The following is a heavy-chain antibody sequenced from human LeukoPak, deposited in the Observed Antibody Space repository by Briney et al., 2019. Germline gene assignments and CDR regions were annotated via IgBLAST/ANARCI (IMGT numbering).Heavy chain of an antibody. J-gene: IGHJ6*03. D-gene: IGHD3-10*01. V-gene: IGHV1-2*02. CDR1: GYTLTGYY. CDR3: ARANGGRNYYYYYYMDV. Sequence: ASVKVSCKASGYTLTGYYMHWVRQAPGQGLEWMGWINPNNGGTNYAQKFQGRVTMTRDTSISTAYMELSSLRSEDTAVYYCARANGGRNYYYYYYMDVWGKGTTVTISS. CDR2: INPNNGGT.